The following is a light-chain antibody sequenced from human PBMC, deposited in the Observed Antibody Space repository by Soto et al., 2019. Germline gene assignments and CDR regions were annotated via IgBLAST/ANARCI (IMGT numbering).Light chain of an antibody. CDR1: QSVSSN. CDR2: GAS. V-gene: IGKV3-15*01. Sequence: EIVMTQSPATLSVSSGERATLSCRASQSVSSNLAGYQQKPGQAPRLLIYGASTRAAGIPARFSGSGSGTEFTLTISSLQSEDFAVYYCQQYNNWPPRTFGQGTKLEIK. CDR3: QQYNNWPPRT. J-gene: IGKJ2*01.